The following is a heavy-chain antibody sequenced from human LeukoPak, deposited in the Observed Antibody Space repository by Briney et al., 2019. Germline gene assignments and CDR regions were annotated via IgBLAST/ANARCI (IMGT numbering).Heavy chain of an antibody. Sequence: GGSLRLSCAASGFTPSNYDMPWVRQRPGKGLEWVSIIGTAGDTYYADSVKGRFTISRESAMNSLYLQMNSLRGGDTAVYYCAREYVLAVAGTNYYYGMDVWGQGTAVTVSS. CDR2: IGTAGDT. D-gene: IGHD6-19*01. J-gene: IGHJ6*02. CDR1: GFTPSNYD. CDR3: AREYVLAVAGTNYYYGMDV. V-gene: IGHV3-13*01.